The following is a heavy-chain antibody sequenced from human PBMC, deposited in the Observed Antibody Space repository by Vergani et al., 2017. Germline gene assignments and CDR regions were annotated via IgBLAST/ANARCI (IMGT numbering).Heavy chain of an antibody. V-gene: IGHV4-61*02. CDR3: ARDRGTIIFGVVGNWFDP. D-gene: IGHD3-3*02. J-gene: IGHJ5*02. Sequence: QLQLQESGPGLLKPSQTLSLTCTVSRGSVNTGNYYWNWIRQPAGKGLEWIGRVNTRGITNYNPALKSRVTMSIDTSKNQFSLRLNSVTAADTAVYYCARDRGTIIFGVVGNWFDPWGQGALVTVSS. CDR1: RGSVNTGNYY. CDR2: VNTRGIT.